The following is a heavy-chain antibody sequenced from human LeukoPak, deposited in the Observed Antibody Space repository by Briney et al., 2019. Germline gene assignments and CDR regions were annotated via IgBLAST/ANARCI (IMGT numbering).Heavy chain of an antibody. Sequence: GRSLRLSCAASGFTVSSNYMSWVRQAPGKGLEWVSVIYSGGSTYYADSVKGRFTISRDNSKSTLYLQMNSLRAEDTAVYYCASSHLRGYRFGAHFDYWGQGTLVTVSS. CDR1: GFTVSSNY. CDR3: ASSHLRGYRFGAHFDY. D-gene: IGHD5-18*01. V-gene: IGHV3-66*01. CDR2: IYSGGST. J-gene: IGHJ4*02.